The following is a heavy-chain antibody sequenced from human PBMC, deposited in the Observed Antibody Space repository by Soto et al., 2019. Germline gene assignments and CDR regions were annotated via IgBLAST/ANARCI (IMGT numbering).Heavy chain of an antibody. CDR3: AKDGRPYNYYYYGMDV. CDR1: GFTFSSYA. V-gene: IGHV3-23*01. Sequence: EVQLLESGGGLVQPGGSLRLSCAASGFTFSSYAMSWVRQAPGKGLEWVSAISGSGGSTYYADSVKGRFTISRDNSKNTLYLQMNSLRAEDTAVYYCAKDGRPYNYYYYGMDVWGQGTTVTVSS. J-gene: IGHJ6*02. CDR2: ISGSGGST.